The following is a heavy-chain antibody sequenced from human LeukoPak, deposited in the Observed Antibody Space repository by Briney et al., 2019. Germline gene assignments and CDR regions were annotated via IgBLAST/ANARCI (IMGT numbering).Heavy chain of an antibody. D-gene: IGHD3-22*01. V-gene: IGHV3-15*01. CDR3: TTDYGSITMIVGDTYYFDY. J-gene: IGHJ4*02. Sequence: GGSLRLSCAASGFTFRNPWMSWVRQAPGKGLEWVGRIKRKTDGGTTDYAATVKGRFTISRDDAKNTLYPQMNSLKTEDTAVYYYTTDYGSITMIVGDTYYFDYWGQGTLVTVSS. CDR2: IKRKTDGGTT. CDR1: GFTFRNPW.